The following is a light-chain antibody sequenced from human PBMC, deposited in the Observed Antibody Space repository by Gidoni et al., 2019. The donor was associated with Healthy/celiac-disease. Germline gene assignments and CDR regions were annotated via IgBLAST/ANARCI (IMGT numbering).Light chain of an antibody. CDR1: QSVSSY. Sequence: EIVLTQSPATLSVSPGERATLSCRASQSVSSYLAWYQQKPGKAPRLLIYAASNWPTGIPARFSGSGSGTDFTLTISSLEPEDFAVYYCQQRSNWPLTFGGGTKVEIK. CDR2: AAS. V-gene: IGKV3-11*01. CDR3: QQRSNWPLT. J-gene: IGKJ4*01.